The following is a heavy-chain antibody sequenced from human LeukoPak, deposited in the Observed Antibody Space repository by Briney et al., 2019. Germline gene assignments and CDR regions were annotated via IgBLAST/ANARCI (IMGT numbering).Heavy chain of an antibody. CDR1: GFTFSSYW. CDR3: AKDFYSGSYYYFDY. J-gene: IGHJ4*02. Sequence: PGGSLRLSCAASGFTFSSYWMHWVRQAPGKGLVWVSRINSDGSSTSYADSVKGRFTISRDNAKNTLYLQMNSLRGEDTALYYCAKDFYSGSYYYFDYWGQGTLVTASS. D-gene: IGHD1-26*01. V-gene: IGHV3-74*01. CDR2: INSDGSST.